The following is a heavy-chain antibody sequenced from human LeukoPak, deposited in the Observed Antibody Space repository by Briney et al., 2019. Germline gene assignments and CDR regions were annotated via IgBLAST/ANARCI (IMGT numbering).Heavy chain of an antibody. J-gene: IGHJ3*02. Sequence: GGSLRLSCAAAGFTFNDYHMTWIRQAPGKGLEWMANINRDGGDQNYVDSVKGRFTISRDNAKNSLFLQMNSLRAEDTALYYCARDGILTYAFDIWGQGTMVTVSP. CDR2: INRDGGDQ. V-gene: IGHV3-7*01. D-gene: IGHD1-26*01. CDR1: GFTFNDYH. CDR3: ARDGILTYAFDI.